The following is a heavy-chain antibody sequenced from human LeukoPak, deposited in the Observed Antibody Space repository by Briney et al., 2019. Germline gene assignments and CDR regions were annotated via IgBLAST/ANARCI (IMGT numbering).Heavy chain of an antibody. CDR2: IKHDGTDK. Sequence: PGGSLRLSCIASGFTFGNYWMFWVRQAPGKGLESVATIKHDGTDKYYVDSVKGRFTISRDNAKNSLYLQMNSLRAEDTAVYYCAREWLQMLDYWGQGTLVTVSS. J-gene: IGHJ4*02. CDR3: AREWLQMLDY. CDR1: GFTFGNYW. D-gene: IGHD5-18*01. V-gene: IGHV3-7*01.